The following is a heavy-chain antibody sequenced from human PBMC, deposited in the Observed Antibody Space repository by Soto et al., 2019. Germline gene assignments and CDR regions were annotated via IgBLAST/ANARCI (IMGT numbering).Heavy chain of an antibody. D-gene: IGHD5-12*01. J-gene: IGHJ4*02. CDR1: GFTYCSYV. CDR2: IWYDGSNK. CDR3: ARDSAWLFDS. V-gene: IGHV3-33*01. Sequence: PGGSLRLSCAVSGFTYCSYVMHWIGHAPGKGLEWVAVIWYDGSNKYYADSVKGRFIISRDDSKNTLSLQMNSLRAEDTAVYYCARDSAWLFDSWGQGTLVTVSS.